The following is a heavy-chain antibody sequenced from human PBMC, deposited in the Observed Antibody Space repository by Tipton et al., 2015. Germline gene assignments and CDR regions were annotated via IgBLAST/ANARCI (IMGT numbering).Heavy chain of an antibody. CDR2: ISFDGGNK. CDR1: GFTFSTYG. CDR3: AKDAAVVVVAATDY. J-gene: IGHJ4*02. Sequence: SLRLSCAASGFTFSTYGMHWVRQAPGKGLEWVAVISFDGGNKFYGDSVRGRFAISRDNSKNTLYLQMNSLGPDDTAVYYCAKDAAVVVVAATDYWGQGTLVTVSS. V-gene: IGHV3-30*18. D-gene: IGHD2-15*01.